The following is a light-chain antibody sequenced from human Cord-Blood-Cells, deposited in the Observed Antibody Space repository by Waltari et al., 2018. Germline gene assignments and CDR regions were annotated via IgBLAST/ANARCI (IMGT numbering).Light chain of an antibody. CDR1: SSDVGSSNL. Sequence: QSALTQPASVSGSPGQSITIPCTGTSSDVGSSNLVSWYQQHPGKAPILMIYEGSKRPSGVSNRFSGSKSGNTASLTISGLQAEDEADYYCCSYAGSSTYYVFGTGTKVTVL. CDR2: EGS. J-gene: IGLJ1*01. V-gene: IGLV2-23*01. CDR3: CSYAGSSTYYV.